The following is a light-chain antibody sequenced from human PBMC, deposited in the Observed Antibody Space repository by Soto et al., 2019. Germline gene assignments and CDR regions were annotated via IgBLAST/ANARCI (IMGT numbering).Light chain of an antibody. CDR1: SSDVGGYNF. CDR3: AAWDDGLRGVV. V-gene: IGLV2-8*01. Sequence: QSALTQPPSASGSPGQSVAISCTGTSSDVGGYNFVSWYQQHPGKAPKVLIYEVSKRASGVPDRFSGSKSGNTASLTVSGLQAEDEADYYCAAWDDGLRGVVFGGGTKLTVL. CDR2: EVS. J-gene: IGLJ2*01.